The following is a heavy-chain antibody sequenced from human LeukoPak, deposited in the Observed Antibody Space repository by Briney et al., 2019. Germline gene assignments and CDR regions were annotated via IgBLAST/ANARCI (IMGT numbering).Heavy chain of an antibody. CDR3: ARKSSSSWFFDY. D-gene: IGHD6-13*01. CDR2: IYYSGSA. V-gene: IGHV4-59*01. Sequence: SGTLSLTCTVSAGSISIYYWNWIRQPPGKGLEWIGSIYYSGSANYSPSLKSRVTISVDTSKNQVSLSLSSVTAADTAVYYCARKSSSSWFFDYWGQGTLVTVSS. J-gene: IGHJ4*02. CDR1: AGSISIYY.